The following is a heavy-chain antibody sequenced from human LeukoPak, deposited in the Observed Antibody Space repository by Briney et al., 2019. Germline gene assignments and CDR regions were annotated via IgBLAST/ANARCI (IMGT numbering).Heavy chain of an antibody. D-gene: IGHD3-22*01. CDR3: ARAISGYYVFDAFDI. CDR1: GFTFSSYS. Sequence: TGGSLRLSCAASGFTFSSYSMNWVRQAPGKGLEWVSSISSSSSYIYYADSVKGRFTISRDNAKNSLYLQMNSLRAEDTAVYYCARAISGYYVFDAFDIWGQGTMVTVSS. J-gene: IGHJ3*02. V-gene: IGHV3-21*01. CDR2: ISSSSSYI.